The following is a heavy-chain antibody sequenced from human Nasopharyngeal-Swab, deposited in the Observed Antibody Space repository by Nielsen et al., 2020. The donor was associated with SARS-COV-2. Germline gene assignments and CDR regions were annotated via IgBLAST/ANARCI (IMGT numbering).Heavy chain of an antibody. Sequence: SVKVSCKASGGTFSSYAISWVRQAPGQGLEWMGGIIPIFGTANYAQKFQGRVTITADKSTSTAYMELSSLRSEDTAVYYCASTPNYYDSSGYYSDYWGQGTLVTVSS. D-gene: IGHD3-22*01. CDR2: IIPIFGTA. J-gene: IGHJ4*02. V-gene: IGHV1-69*06. CDR3: ASTPNYYDSSGYYSDY. CDR1: GGTFSSYA.